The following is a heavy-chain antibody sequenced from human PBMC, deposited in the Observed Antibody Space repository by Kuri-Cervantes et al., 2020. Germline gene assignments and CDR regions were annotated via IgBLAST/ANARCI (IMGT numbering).Heavy chain of an antibody. CDR2: INQDGGDK. V-gene: IGHV3-7*03. Sequence: GESLKISCAASGFTFSRYWMTWVRQAPGKGLEWVANINQDGGDKYYVDSVKGRFTISRDNAKNSLYLLMNSLRAEDTAVYYCARGHGGFDWGQGALVTVSS. CDR3: ARGHGGFD. CDR1: GFTFSRYW. J-gene: IGHJ4*02. D-gene: IGHD5-12*01.